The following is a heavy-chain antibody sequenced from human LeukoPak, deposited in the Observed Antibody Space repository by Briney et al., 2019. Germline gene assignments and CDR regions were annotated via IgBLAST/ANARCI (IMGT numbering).Heavy chain of an antibody. CDR1: GYSFTNYW. J-gene: IGHJ6*02. Sequence: GESLHISCKCSGYSFTNYWIGWVPQIPGKGLEWMGIIYPGDSETRYSPSFQGQVTISADKSTSTAYLQWSSLKASDSGMYFCARLLITYYGMDVWGEGTTVTVP. V-gene: IGHV5-51*01. CDR3: ARLLITYYGMDV. CDR2: IYPGDSET. D-gene: IGHD3-16*01.